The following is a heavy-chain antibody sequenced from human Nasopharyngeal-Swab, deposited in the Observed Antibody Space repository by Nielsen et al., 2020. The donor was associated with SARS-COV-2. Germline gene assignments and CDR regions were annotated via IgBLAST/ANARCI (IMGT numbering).Heavy chain of an antibody. CDR2: IRSKAYGGTT. CDR3: TRDGT. V-gene: IGHV3-49*02. Sequence: GESLKISCAVSGLTVSSTYMSWVRQAPGKGLEWVGFIRSKAYGGTTEYAASVKGRFTISRDDSKSIAYLQMNSLKTEDTAVYYCTRDGTWGQGTLVTVSS. J-gene: IGHJ5*02. CDR1: GLTVSSTY.